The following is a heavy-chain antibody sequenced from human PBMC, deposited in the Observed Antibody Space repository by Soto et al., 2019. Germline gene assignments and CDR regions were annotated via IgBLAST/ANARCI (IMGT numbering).Heavy chain of an antibody. Sequence: EVQLVESGGGLVEPGGSLRLSCAASGFMFSNAYMTWVRQTPGKGLEGVGRVKSKTDSGTIDYAAPVKGRFTISGDDSKNTLYLKMNSLKTEDTAVYYCPTRGPARTSDYWGQGTLVTVSS. CDR2: VKSKTDSGTI. J-gene: IGHJ4*02. CDR3: PTRGPARTSDY. CDR1: GFMFSNAY. D-gene: IGHD3-10*01. V-gene: IGHV3-15*01.